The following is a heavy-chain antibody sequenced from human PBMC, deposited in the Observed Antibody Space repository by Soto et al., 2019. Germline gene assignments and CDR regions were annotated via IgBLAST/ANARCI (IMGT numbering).Heavy chain of an antibody. CDR3: ARTPETRDWLDP. J-gene: IGHJ5*02. Sequence: QVQLQQSGPGLVRPSETLSLSCSVSGASVSSYYWSWVRQPPGKGLEWIGYIYYIGAYYNPSLKSRVTISVDTSKNQFSLKLTSVTAADTAVYYCARTPETRDWLDPCGQGTLVTVSS. D-gene: IGHD1-7*01. V-gene: IGHV4-59*02. CDR2: IYYIGA. CDR1: GASVSSYY.